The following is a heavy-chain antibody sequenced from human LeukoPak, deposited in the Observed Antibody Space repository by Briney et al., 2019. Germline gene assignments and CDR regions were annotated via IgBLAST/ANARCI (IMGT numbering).Heavy chain of an antibody. CDR2: ISSGSRTI. J-gene: IGHJ4*02. V-gene: IGHV3-48*01. Sequence: QPGGSLRLSCAASGFTFNTYIMNWVRQAPGKGLEWVSYISSGSRTIYYADSVKGRFTISRDNAKNSLYLQMTSLRAEDTAVYYCARYCSSTSCYFGGGTYRGQGTLVTVSS. D-gene: IGHD2-2*01. CDR1: GFTFNTYI. CDR3: ARYCSSTSCYFGGGTY.